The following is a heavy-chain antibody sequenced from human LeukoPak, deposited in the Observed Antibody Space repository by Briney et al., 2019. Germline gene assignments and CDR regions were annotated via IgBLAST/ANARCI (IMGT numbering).Heavy chain of an antibody. D-gene: IGHD6-13*01. CDR2: IYSGGTT. Sequence: PGGSLRLSCAASGFTVSSNYMSWVRLVPGKGLEWVSVIYSGGTTLYADAVKGRFTISRDNSKNTLYLQMNSLRAEDTAVYYCARDPIAAVRFDYWGQGTLVTVSS. J-gene: IGHJ4*02. CDR3: ARDPIAAVRFDY. CDR1: GFTVSSNY. V-gene: IGHV3-53*01.